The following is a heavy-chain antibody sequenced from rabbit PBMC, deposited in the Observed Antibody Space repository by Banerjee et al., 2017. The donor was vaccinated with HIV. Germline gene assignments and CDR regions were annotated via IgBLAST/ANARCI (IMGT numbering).Heavy chain of an antibody. V-gene: IGHV1S40*01. D-gene: IGHD1-1*01. Sequence: QQLVESGGGLVKPGASLTLTCKASGFSFSSGYYMSWVRQAPGKGLEWIGCIGAGSGATYAASWAKGRFTISRTSSTTVTLQMTSLTAADTATYFCARDLTSVIGWNFNLWGQGTLVTVS. CDR1: GFSFSSGYY. J-gene: IGHJ4*01. CDR2: IGAGSGAT. CDR3: ARDLTSVIGWNFNL.